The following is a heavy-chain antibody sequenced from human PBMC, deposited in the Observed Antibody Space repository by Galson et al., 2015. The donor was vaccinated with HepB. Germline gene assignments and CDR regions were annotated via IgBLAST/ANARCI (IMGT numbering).Heavy chain of an antibody. Sequence: QSGAEVKKPGESLKISCKGSGYSFTSYWIGWVRQMPGKGLEWMGIIYPGDSDTRYSPSFQGQVTISADKSISTAYLQWSSLKASDTAMYYCASAIVVVPAAIGGYYYYGMDVWGQGTTVTVSS. V-gene: IGHV5-51*01. D-gene: IGHD2-2*01. CDR3: ASAIVVVPAAIGGYYYYGMDV. J-gene: IGHJ6*02. CDR2: IYPGDSDT. CDR1: GYSFTSYW.